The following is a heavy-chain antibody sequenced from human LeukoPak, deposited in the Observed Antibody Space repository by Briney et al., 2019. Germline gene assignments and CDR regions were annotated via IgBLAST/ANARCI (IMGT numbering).Heavy chain of an antibody. D-gene: IGHD6-19*01. CDR3: AREQSGTRGWYTVDY. V-gene: IGHV3-23*01. CDR2: IRGNSERT. Sequence: GGSLRLSCAASGFTFSAYAITWVRQAPGRRLEWVSAIRGNSERTYYADSVRGRFTISRDNSKDTVYLQISSLRVEDTAVYYCAREQSGTRGWYTVDYWGQGTLVAVSS. CDR1: GFTFSAYA. J-gene: IGHJ4*02.